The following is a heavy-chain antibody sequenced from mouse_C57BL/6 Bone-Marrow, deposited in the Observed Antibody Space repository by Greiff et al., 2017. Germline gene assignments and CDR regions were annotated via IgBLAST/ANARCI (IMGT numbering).Heavy chain of an antibody. CDR1: GYTFTDHT. J-gene: IGHJ2*01. Sequence: QVQLQQSDAELVKPGASVKISCKVSGYTFTDHTIHWMKQRPEQGLEWIGYIYPRDGSTKYNEKFKGKATLTADKSSSTAYMQLNSLTSEDSAVYVCAREDGYLLLRPYYFDYWGKGTTLTVSS. D-gene: IGHD1-1*01. CDR3: AREDGYLLLRPYYFDY. V-gene: IGHV1-78*01. CDR2: IYPRDGST.